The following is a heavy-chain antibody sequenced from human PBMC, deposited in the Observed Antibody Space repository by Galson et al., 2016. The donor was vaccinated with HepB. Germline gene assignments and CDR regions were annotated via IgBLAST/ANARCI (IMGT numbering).Heavy chain of an antibody. J-gene: IGHJ3*01. Sequence: SLRLSCAASGFIVSYNYMSWVRQAPGKGLEWVSVIHNVGSTYYIDSVKGRFTISRDNSKNTPYLQMNSLRAEDTAVYYCARVYGGDWLNLHTFDVWGQGAMVTVSS. V-gene: IGHV3-53*01. D-gene: IGHD3-9*01. CDR2: IHNVGST. CDR1: GFIVSYNY. CDR3: ARVYGGDWLNLHTFDV.